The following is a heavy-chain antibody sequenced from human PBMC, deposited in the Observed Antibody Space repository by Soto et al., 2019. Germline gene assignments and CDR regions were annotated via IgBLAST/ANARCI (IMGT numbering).Heavy chain of an antibody. V-gene: IGHV1-69*06. Sequence: QVQLVQSGAEVKKPGSSVQVSCKASGGTFSSYAISWVRQAPGQGLEWMGGIIPIFGTANYAQKFQGRVTITADKSPSTAYMELSSLRSEDTAVYYCASYVTTKGAFDCWGQGTLVTVSS. CDR3: ASYVTTKGAFDC. J-gene: IGHJ4*02. CDR1: GGTFSSYA. D-gene: IGHD4-17*01. CDR2: IIPIFGTA.